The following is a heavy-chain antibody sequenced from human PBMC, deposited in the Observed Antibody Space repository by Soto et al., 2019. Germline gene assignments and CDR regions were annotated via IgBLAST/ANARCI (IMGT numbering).Heavy chain of an antibody. V-gene: IGHV1-69*13. CDR1: GGTFSSYA. CDR3: ARAYYDILTGYLDY. D-gene: IGHD3-9*01. Sequence: ASVKVSCKASGGTFSSYAISWVRQAPGQGLEWMGGIIPIFGTANYAQKFQGRVTITADESTSTAYMELSSLRSEDTAVYYCARAYYDILTGYLDYWGQGTLVTVSS. CDR2: IIPIFGTA. J-gene: IGHJ4*02.